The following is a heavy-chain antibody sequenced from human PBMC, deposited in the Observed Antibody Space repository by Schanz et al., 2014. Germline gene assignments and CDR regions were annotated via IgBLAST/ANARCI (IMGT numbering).Heavy chain of an antibody. CDR2: INPSGGST. CDR1: GYTFTTYY. D-gene: IGHD4-17*01. CDR3: ARGYGDSPTDF. Sequence: QVQLIQSGAEVKKPGASVKVSCKASGYTFTTYYMLWVRQAPGQGLEWMGIINPSGGSTRYGQKFQGRITVTTDTSTSTVYMELSGLRSEDTAVYYCARGYGDSPTDFWGQGTLVTVSS. J-gene: IGHJ4*02. V-gene: IGHV1-46*01.